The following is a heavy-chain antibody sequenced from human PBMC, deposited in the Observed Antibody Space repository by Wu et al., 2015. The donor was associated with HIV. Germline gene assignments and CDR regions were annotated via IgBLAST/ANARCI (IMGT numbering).Heavy chain of an antibody. V-gene: IGHV1-69*13. D-gene: IGHD3-10*01. CDR1: GGTFSSYT. Sequence: QVQLVQSGAEVKKPGSSVKVSCKASGGTFSSYTINWVRQAPGQGLEWMGRIIPIFGAPDYAQSQGRVTITADDSTSTAYMELSSLRSEDTAVYYCARGGAGSGRRGEFDYWGQGTLVTVSS. J-gene: IGHJ4*02. CDR2: IIPIFGAP. CDR3: ARGGAGSGRRGEFDY.